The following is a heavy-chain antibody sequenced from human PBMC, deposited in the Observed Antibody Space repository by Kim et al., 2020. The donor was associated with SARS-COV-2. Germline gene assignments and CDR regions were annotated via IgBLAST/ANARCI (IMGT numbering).Heavy chain of an antibody. CDR1: GFTFSYHW. J-gene: IGHJ4*02. CDR2: INSDGRIT. D-gene: IGHD3-22*01. CDR3: ARVPHYDSSGYYFDQ. V-gene: IGHV3-74*01. Sequence: GGSLRLSCAASGFTFSYHWLHWVRQAPGKGLVWVSRINSDGRITTYADSVKGRFTISRDNRKNTLYLEMNNLRVEDTSFYYCARVPHYDSSGYYFDQWGQGTLDSVSP.